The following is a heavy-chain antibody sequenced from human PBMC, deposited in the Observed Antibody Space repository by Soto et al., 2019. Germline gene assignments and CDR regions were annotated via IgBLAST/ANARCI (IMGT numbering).Heavy chain of an antibody. J-gene: IGHJ4*02. CDR1: GGTFSDYY. Sequence: QVQLVQSGAEVKKPGSSVKVSCKASGGTFSDYYMSWIRQAPGKGLEWVSYISSSGSTIYYADSVKGRFTISRDNAKNSLYLQMNSLRAEDTAVYYCARSEWELRVWGQGTLVTVSS. CDR2: ISSSGSTI. V-gene: IGHV3-11*01. D-gene: IGHD1-26*01. CDR3: ARSEWELRV.